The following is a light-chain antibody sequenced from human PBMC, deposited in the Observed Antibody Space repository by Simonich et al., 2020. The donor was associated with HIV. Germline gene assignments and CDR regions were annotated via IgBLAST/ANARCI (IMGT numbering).Light chain of an antibody. CDR3: QQANSFPRT. CDR1: QSISSW. J-gene: IGKJ1*01. Sequence: IQMTQSPSSVSASVGDRVTVQGRARQSISSWLAWYQQKPGKAPKLLIYAASSLQSGVPSRFSGSGAGTDFTLTSNNLQPEDFATYYCQQANSFPRTFGQGTKVEIK. CDR2: AAS. V-gene: IGKV1-12*01.